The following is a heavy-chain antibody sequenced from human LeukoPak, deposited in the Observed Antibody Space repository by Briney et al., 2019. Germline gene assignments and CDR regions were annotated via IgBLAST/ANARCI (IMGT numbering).Heavy chain of an antibody. CDR1: GGSISNYF. CDR2: IPTSGST. J-gene: IGHJ6*03. Sequence: SETLSLTCTVSGGSISNYFWSWIRQPPGKGLEWIGFIPTSGSTYYNPSLKSRVTMSADTSKNHFSLKLSSVTAADTAVYSCARGDFWSAYYSSYYYMDVWGKGTTVTVSS. V-gene: IGHV4-4*09. D-gene: IGHD3-3*01. CDR3: ARGDFWSAYYSSYYYMDV.